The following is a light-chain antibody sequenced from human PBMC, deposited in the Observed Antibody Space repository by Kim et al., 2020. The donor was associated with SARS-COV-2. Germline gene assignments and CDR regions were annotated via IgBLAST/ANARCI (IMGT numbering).Light chain of an antibody. J-gene: IGLJ3*02. Sequence: LGAKYSSWYQQQPGQAPVLVIYQDTKRPSGIPERFAGSTSGNTATLTISGAQAMDEADYYCQAWDNTWVFGGGTQLTVL. CDR1: LGAKY. CDR3: QAWDNTWV. V-gene: IGLV3-1*01. CDR2: QDT.